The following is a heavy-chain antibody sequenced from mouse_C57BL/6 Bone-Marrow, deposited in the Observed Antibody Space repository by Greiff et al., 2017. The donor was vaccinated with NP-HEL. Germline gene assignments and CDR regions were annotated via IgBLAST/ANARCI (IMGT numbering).Heavy chain of an antibody. J-gene: IGHJ1*03. CDR2: IRLKSDNYAT. Sequence: EVQGVESGGGLVQPGGSMKLSCVASGFTFSNYWMNWVRQSPEKGLEWVAQIRLKSDNYATHYAESVKGRFTISRDDSKSSVYLQMHNLSAEDTGSYYCTVPLYGSSYCWYFDVWGTGTTVTVSS. CDR3: TVPLYGSSYCWYFDV. V-gene: IGHV6-3*01. CDR1: GFTFSNYW. D-gene: IGHD1-1*01.